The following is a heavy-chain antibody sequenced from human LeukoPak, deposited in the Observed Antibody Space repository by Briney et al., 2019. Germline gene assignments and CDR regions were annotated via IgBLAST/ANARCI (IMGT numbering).Heavy chain of an antibody. CDR1: GDSISSDY. V-gene: IGHV4-59*01. J-gene: IGHJ4*02. D-gene: IGHD3-22*01. CDR2: IYYTGST. Sequence: PSETLSLTCAVSGDSISSDYWSWVRQPPGKGLEWIGYIYYTGSTNYNPSLKSRVTISVDTSKNQFSLKLSSVTAADTAVYYCARGSPTYYYDSSGYFDYWGQGTLVTVSS. CDR3: ARGSPTYYYDSSGYFDY.